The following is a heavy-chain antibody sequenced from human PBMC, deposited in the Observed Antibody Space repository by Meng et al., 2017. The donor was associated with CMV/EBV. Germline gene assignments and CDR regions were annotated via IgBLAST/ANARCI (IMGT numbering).Heavy chain of an antibody. CDR2: MNPNSGNT. D-gene: IGHD3-3*01. J-gene: IGHJ6*02. V-gene: IGHV1-8*01. CDR1: GYTFTSYD. Sequence: ASVKVSCKASGYTFTSYDINWVRQATGQGLEWMGWMNPNSGNTGYAQKFQGRVTMTRNTSISTAYMELSSLRSEDTAVYYCARGNGGALRFLEWLAVYYYYGMDVWGQGTTVTVSS. CDR3: ARGNGGALRFLEWLAVYYYYGMDV.